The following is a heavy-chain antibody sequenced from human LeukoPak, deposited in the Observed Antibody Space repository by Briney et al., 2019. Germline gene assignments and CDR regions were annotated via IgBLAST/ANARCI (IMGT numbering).Heavy chain of an antibody. D-gene: IGHD5-18*01. Sequence: GGSLRLSCAGFGFTFDDYGMSWVRQAPEKGLEWVSGVNWNGGSTGYADSVQGRFTISRDNAKNSLYLQMNSLRVEDTALYYCARGRGYSSGYPLHWGKGTTVTVSS. CDR3: ARGRGYSSGYPLH. V-gene: IGHV3-20*04. CDR1: GFTFDDYG. J-gene: IGHJ6*04. CDR2: VNWNGGST.